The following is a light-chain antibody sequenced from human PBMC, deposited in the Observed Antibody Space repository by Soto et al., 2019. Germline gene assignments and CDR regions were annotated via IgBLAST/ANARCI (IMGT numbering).Light chain of an antibody. CDR2: EVR. CDR3: CSFTTTTSYV. CDR1: TSDVGGYNS. Sequence: QSALTQPASVSGPPGQSITLSCTGTTSDVGGYNSVSCSQQHPGKAPNLIIYEVRRRPSGVSNRFSGSMAANTASLTISGLQTQDEADHYCCSFTTTTSYVFGTGTKVTVL. J-gene: IGLJ1*01. V-gene: IGLV2-14*03.